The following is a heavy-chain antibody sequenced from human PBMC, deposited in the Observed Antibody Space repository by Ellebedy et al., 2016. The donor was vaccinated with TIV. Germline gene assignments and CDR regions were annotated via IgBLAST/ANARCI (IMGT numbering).Heavy chain of an antibody. CDR3: ARVPGIAARLITGWFDP. V-gene: IGHV1-3*01. D-gene: IGHD6-6*01. J-gene: IGHJ5*02. CDR1: GYTFTSYA. CDR2: INAGNGNT. Sequence: AASVKVSCKASGYTFTSYAMHWVRQAPGQRLEWMGWINAGNGNTKYSQKFQGRVTITRDTSASTAYMELSSLRSEDTAVYYCARVPGIAARLITGWFDPWGQGTLVTVSS.